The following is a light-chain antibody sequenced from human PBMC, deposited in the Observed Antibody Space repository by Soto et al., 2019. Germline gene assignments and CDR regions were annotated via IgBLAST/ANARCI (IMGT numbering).Light chain of an antibody. CDR2: GVT. V-gene: IGLV2-23*02. J-gene: IGLJ1*01. CDR3: CSYAGRSNYV. Sequence: QSVLTQPASVSGSPGQSITISCTGVSSDVGTYDLVSWYQQHPDKAPQLMIYGVTKRPSGVSNRFSGSKSGNTASLTISGLQSEDEADYYCCSYAGRSNYVFGTGTKLTVL. CDR1: SSDVGTYDL.